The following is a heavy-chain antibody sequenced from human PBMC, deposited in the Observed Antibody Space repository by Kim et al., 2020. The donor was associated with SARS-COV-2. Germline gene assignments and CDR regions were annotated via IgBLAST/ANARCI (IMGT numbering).Heavy chain of an antibody. CDR2: IYYSGST. CDR1: GGSVSSGYYY. J-gene: IGHJ6*02. V-gene: IGHV4-61*03. CDR3: ARSGDYYGMDV. Sequence: SETLSLTCTVSGGSVSSGYYYWSWIRQPPGKGLEYIGSIYYSGSTNYSPSHKSRVTISVEPSKNHLSLSMSSVTAADTAVYYCARSGDYYGMDVWGRGTTVTVS.